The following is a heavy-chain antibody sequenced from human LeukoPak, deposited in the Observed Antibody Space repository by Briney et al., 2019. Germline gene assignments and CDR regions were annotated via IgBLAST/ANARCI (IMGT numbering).Heavy chain of an antibody. CDR1: GFTLSSYW. CDR2: INSDGSST. J-gene: IGHJ4*02. CDR3: ARMEPLEGYFDY. V-gene: IGHV3-74*01. Sequence: GGSLRLSCAASGFTLSSYWMHWVRQAPGKGLVWVSRINSDGSSTSYADSVKGRFTISRDNAKNTLYLQMNSLRAEDTAVYYCARMEPLEGYFDYWGQGTLVTVSS. D-gene: IGHD1-26*01.